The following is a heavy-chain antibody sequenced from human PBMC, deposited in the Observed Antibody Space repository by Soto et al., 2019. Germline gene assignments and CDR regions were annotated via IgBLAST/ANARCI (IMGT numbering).Heavy chain of an antibody. D-gene: IGHD1-7*01. CDR1: GFTFSSYG. Sequence: PGGSLRLSCAASGFTFSSYGMHWVRQAPGKGLEWVAVISYDGSNKYYADSVKGRFTISRDNSKNTLYLQMNSLRAEDTAVYYCAKDPVSAGTTYYFDYWGQGTLVTSPQ. J-gene: IGHJ4*02. V-gene: IGHV3-30*18. CDR3: AKDPVSAGTTYYFDY. CDR2: ISYDGSNK.